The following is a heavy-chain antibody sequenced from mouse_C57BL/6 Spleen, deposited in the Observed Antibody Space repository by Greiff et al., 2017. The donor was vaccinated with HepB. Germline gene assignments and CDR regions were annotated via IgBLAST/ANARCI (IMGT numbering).Heavy chain of an antibody. CDR1: GYTFTNYW. V-gene: IGHV1-63*01. CDR2: IYPGGGYT. J-gene: IGHJ4*01. D-gene: IGHD3-1*01. Sequence: VQLQQSGAELVRPGTSVKMSCKASGYTFTNYWIGWAKQRPGHGLEWIGDIYPGGGYTNYNEKFKGKATLTADKSSSTAYMQFSSLTSEDSAIYYCARHSGQEDYAMDYWGQGTSVTVSS. CDR3: ARHSGQEDYAMDY.